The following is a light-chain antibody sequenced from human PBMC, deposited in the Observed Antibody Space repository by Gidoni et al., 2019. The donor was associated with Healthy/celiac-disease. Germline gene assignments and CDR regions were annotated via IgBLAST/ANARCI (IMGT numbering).Light chain of an antibody. CDR2: GAS. V-gene: IGKV3-15*01. J-gene: IGKJ1*01. CDR3: QQYNNWPRT. Sequence: EIVMTQSPATLSVSSGERATLSCRASQSVSSNLAWYQQKPGQASRLLIYGASTRATGIPARYSGSGSGPAFTLTISSLQSEDFAVYYCQQYNNWPRTFGQGTKVEIK. CDR1: QSVSSN.